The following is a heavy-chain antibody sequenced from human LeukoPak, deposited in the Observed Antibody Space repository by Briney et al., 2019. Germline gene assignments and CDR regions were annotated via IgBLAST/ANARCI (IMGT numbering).Heavy chain of an antibody. V-gene: IGHV3-74*01. D-gene: IGHD6-19*01. CDR3: ARDYSSGWYYDY. CDR1: GFTFSSYW. J-gene: IGHJ4*02. CDR2: INSDGSST. Sequence: GGSLRLSCAASGFTFSSYWMHWVRQATGKGLVWVSRINSDGSSTSYADSVKGRFTISRDNAKNTLYLQMNSLRAEDTAVYYCARDYSSGWYYDYWGQGTLVTVSS.